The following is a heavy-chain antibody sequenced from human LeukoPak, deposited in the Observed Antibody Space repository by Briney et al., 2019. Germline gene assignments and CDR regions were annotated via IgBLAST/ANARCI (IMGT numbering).Heavy chain of an antibody. D-gene: IGHD1-26*01. J-gene: IGHJ4*02. Sequence: ASVTVSFKASGYTFTSYGISWVRQAPGQGLEWMGWISAYNGNTNYAQKLQGRVTMTTDTSTSTVYMELRSLRSDDTAVYYCARDLFGPGATNFDYWGQGTLVTVSS. CDR3: ARDLFGPGATNFDY. V-gene: IGHV1-18*01. CDR2: ISAYNGNT. CDR1: GYTFTSYG.